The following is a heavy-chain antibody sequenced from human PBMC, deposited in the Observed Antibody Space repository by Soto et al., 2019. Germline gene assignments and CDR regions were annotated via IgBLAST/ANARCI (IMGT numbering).Heavy chain of an antibody. D-gene: IGHD2-2*01. CDR2: ISYDGSNK. V-gene: IGHV3-30*18. CDR3: AKEVVVVPAAGSMDV. J-gene: IGHJ6*03. CDR1: GFTFSSYG. Sequence: QVQLVESGGGVVQPGRSLRLSCAASGFTFSSYGMHWVRQAPGKGLEWVAVISYDGSNKYYADSVKGRFTISRDNSKNTLYLQMNSLRAEDTAVYYCAKEVVVVPAAGSMDVWGKGTTVTVSS.